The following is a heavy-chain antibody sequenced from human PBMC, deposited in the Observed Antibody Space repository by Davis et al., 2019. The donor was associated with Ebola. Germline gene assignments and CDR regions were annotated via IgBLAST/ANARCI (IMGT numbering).Heavy chain of an antibody. Sequence: PGGSLRLSCAASGFTFSTYAMSWVRQAPGKGLEWVALFPIDGGYTQYGDAVKGRFTISRDVSKNTVSLQMNSLRADDTAVYYCAKASQSLEWLSDSWGQGTLVTVSP. J-gene: IGHJ4*02. CDR3: AKASQSLEWLSDS. CDR1: GFTFSTYA. D-gene: IGHD3-3*01. CDR2: FPIDGGYT. V-gene: IGHV3-30*02.